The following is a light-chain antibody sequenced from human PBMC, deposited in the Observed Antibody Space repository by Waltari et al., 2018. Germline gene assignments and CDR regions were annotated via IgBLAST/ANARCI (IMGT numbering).Light chain of an antibody. V-gene: IGLV1-47*01. CDR3: AAWDDSLSGAWV. CDR2: RNN. J-gene: IGLJ3*02. CDR1: SSNIGSNY. Sequence: QSVLTQPPSASGTPGQRVTISCSGSSSNIGSNYVYWYQQLPGTAPKLLIYRNNQRPSGRPYRFSGSQSGTSASLAISGLRSEDEADYYCAAWDDSLSGAWVFGGGTKLTVL.